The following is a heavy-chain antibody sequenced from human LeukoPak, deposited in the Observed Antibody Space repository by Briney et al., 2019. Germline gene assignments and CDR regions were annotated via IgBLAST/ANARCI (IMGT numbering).Heavy chain of an antibody. Sequence: GGSLRLPCAASGFTFSSYGMHWVRQAPGKGLEWVAVIWYDGSNKYYADSVKGRFTISRDNSKNTLYLQMNSLRAEDTAVYYCARGPYYGDYDVDYWGQGTLVTVSS. CDR3: ARGPYYGDYDVDY. CDR1: GFTFSSYG. D-gene: IGHD4-17*01. J-gene: IGHJ4*02. V-gene: IGHV3-33*01. CDR2: IWYDGSNK.